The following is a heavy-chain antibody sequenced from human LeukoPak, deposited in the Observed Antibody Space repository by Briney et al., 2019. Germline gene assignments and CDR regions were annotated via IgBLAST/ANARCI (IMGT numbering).Heavy chain of an antibody. J-gene: IGHJ5*02. V-gene: IGHV1-2*06. CDR2: INPNSGGT. CDR3: ARASITMVRGVLNWFDP. CDR1: GYTFTGYY. Sequence: ASVKVSCKASGYTFTGYYMHWVRQAPGQGLKWMGRINPNSGGTNYAQKFQGRVTMTRDTSISTAYMELSRLRSDDTAVYYCARASITMVRGVLNWFDPWGQGTLVTVSS. D-gene: IGHD3-10*01.